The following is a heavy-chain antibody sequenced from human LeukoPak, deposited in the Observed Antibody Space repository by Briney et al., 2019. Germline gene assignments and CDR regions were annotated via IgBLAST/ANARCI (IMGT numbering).Heavy chain of an antibody. Sequence: ASVKVSCKASGYTFTNYGISWVRQAPGQGLEWMGWINPNSGGTNYAQKFQGRVTMTRDTSISTAYMELSRLRSGDTAVYYCARDGIVVDLYYYYYYGMDVWGQGTRSPSP. CDR2: INPNSGGT. CDR3: ARDGIVVDLYYYYYYGMDV. D-gene: IGHD2-15*01. J-gene: IGHJ6*02. CDR1: GYTFTNYG. V-gene: IGHV1-2*02.